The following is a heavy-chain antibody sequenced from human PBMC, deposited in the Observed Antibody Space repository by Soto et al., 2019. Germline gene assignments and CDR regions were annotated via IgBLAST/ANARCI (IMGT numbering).Heavy chain of an antibody. Sequence: GGSLRLSCAASGFTFSDYYMSWIRQAPGKGLEWVSYISSSGSTIYYADSVKGRFTISRDNAKNSLYLQMNSLRAEDTAVYYCARDTPGTYYDFWSGPRWFDPWGQGTLVNVSS. D-gene: IGHD3-3*01. CDR3: ARDTPGTYYDFWSGPRWFDP. V-gene: IGHV3-11*01. CDR1: GFTFSDYY. CDR2: ISSSGSTI. J-gene: IGHJ5*02.